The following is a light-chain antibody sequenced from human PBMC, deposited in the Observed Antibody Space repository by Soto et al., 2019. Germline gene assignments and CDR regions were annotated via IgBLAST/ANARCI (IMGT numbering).Light chain of an antibody. J-gene: IGKJ4*01. Sequence: DIQMTQSPSFVSASVGDRVTITCRASHAVSTWLAWYQQKPGDAPKLLIYAASTLQSGVPSRFGGSGSGTDFALTIRSLQPEDFATYYCQQSNSFPRTFGGGTKVEIK. CDR3: QQSNSFPRT. CDR1: HAVSTW. V-gene: IGKV1-12*01. CDR2: AAS.